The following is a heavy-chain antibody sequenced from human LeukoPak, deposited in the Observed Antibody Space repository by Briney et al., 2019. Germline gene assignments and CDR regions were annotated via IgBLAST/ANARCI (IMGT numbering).Heavy chain of an antibody. J-gene: IGHJ5*02. Sequence: GASVKVSCKASRYTFTSFYMQWVRQAPGQGLEWMGWVSPYNGDTNYAQKFQGRVTMSTDPSTNTAYMELRSLRFDDTAIYYCAKDWHILTGRNCFDPWGQGTLVTVSS. V-gene: IGHV1-18*04. CDR3: AKDWHILTGRNCFDP. CDR2: VSPYNGDT. CDR1: RYTFTSFY. D-gene: IGHD3-9*01.